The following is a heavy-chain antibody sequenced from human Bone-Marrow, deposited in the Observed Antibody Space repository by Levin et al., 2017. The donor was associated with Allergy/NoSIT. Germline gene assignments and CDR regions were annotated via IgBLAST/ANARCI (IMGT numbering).Heavy chain of an antibody. J-gene: IGHJ6*02. V-gene: IGHV7-4-1*02. CDR2: INTNNGNP. D-gene: IGHD3-10*01. Sequence: ASVKVSCKASGYTFTSYAINWLRQAPGQGPEWMGWINTNNGNPRYAQGFTGRFVFSLDTSVSTANLQISSLKAEDTAVYYCASDITVRGSKAMDVWGQGTTVTVSS. CDR1: GYTFTSYA. CDR3: ASDITVRGSKAMDV.